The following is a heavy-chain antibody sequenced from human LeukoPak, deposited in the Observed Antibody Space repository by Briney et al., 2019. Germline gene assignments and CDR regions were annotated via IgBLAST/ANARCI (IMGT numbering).Heavy chain of an antibody. V-gene: IGHV3-23*01. CDR2: VTTSDGNT. D-gene: IGHD7-27*01. Sequence: GGSLRLSCAASGSTFSNCAMSWVRKAPGKGLEWVSTVTTSDGNTYYAGSVKGRFTVSRDNSKNTLFLQMNSLRAEDTAVYYCAKDGGLWVSAHWGDSWGRGTLVTVSS. J-gene: IGHJ4*02. CDR3: AKDGGLWVSAHWGDS. CDR1: GSTFSNCA.